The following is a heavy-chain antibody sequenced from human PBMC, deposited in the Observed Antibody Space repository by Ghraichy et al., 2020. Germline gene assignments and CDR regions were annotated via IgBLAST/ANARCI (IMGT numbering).Heavy chain of an antibody. CDR1: GFTFSSYA. Sequence: GGSLRLSCAASGFTFSSYAMHWVRQAPGKGLEWVAVISYDGSNKYYADSVKGRFTISRDNSKNTLYLQMNSLRAEDTAVYYCARSENEWELTDYWGQGTLVTVSS. CDR3: ARSENEWELTDY. D-gene: IGHD1-26*01. CDR2: ISYDGSNK. J-gene: IGHJ4*02. V-gene: IGHV3-30-3*01.